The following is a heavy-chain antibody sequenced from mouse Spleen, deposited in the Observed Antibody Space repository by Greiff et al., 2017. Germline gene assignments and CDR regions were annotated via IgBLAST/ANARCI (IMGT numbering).Heavy chain of an antibody. CDR2: IHPNSGST. Sequence: VQLQQPGAELVKPGASVKLSCKASGYTFTSYWMHWVKQRPGQGLEWIGMIHPNSGSTNYNEKFKSKATLTVDKSSSTAYMQLSSLTSEDSAVYYCAREGLYSRGYFDYWGQGTTLTVSS. CDR3: AREGLYSRGYFDY. J-gene: IGHJ2*01. V-gene: IGHV1-64*01. CDR1: GYTFTSYW. D-gene: IGHD2-1*01.